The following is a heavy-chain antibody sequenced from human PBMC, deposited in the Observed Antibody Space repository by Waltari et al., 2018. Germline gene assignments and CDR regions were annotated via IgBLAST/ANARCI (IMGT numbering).Heavy chain of an antibody. D-gene: IGHD3-9*01. V-gene: IGHV3-7*01. CDR1: GFTFSSYW. J-gene: IGHJ3*02. Sequence: EVQLVESGGGLVQPGGSLRLSCAASGFTFSSYWMSWVRQAPGKGLEWVANIKQDGSEQYYVDSVKGRFTISRDNAKNSRYLQMNSLRAEDTAVYYCARVLRYFDWLFRDAFDIWGQGTMVTVSS. CDR3: ARVLRYFDWLFRDAFDI. CDR2: IKQDGSEQ.